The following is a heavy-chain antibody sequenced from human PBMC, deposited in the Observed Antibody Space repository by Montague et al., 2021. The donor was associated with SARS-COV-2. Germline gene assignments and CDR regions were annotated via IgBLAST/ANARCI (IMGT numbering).Heavy chain of an antibody. CDR1: GGSISSSSYY. CDR2: IYYSGST. Sequence: SETLSLTCTVSGGSISSSSYYWGWIRQPPGKGLEWIGSIYYSGSTYYNPSLKSRVTISVDTSKNQFSLKLSSVTAADTAVYYCARNPVDYYCSGSYPTWENWFDPWGQGTLVTVSS. CDR3: ARNPVDYYCSGSYPTWENWFDP. J-gene: IGHJ5*02. D-gene: IGHD3-10*01. V-gene: IGHV4-39*01.